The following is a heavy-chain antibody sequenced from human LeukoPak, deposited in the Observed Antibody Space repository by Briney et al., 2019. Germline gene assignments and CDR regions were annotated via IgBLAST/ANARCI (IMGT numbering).Heavy chain of an antibody. CDR2: IKSKTDGGTT. Sequence: GGSLRLSCAASGFTFSSAWMSWVRQAPGKGLEWVGRIKSKTDGGTTDYAAPVKGRFTISRDDSKNTLYLQMNSLKTEDTAVYYCTTGDILSGFNFDYWGQGTLVTVSS. V-gene: IGHV3-15*01. CDR3: TTGDILSGFNFDY. J-gene: IGHJ4*02. D-gene: IGHD3-9*01. CDR1: GFTFSSAW.